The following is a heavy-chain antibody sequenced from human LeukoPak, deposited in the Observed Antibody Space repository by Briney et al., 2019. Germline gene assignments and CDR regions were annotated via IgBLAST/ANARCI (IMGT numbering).Heavy chain of an antibody. CDR3: SRGRLRYHDF. CDR2: IHPGDSDT. CDR1: GYSFTNSW. Sequence: GESLKISCKGSGYSFTNSWIGWVRQMPGKGLEWMGIIHPGDSDTRYSPSFQGQVTISADKSISTAYLQWSSLKASDTAMYYCSRGRLRYHDFWGQGTLVTVSS. J-gene: IGHJ4*02. D-gene: IGHD3-9*01. V-gene: IGHV5-51*01.